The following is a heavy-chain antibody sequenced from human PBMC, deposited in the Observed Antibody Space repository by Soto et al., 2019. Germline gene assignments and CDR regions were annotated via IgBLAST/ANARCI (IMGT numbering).Heavy chain of an antibody. CDR2: ISAYNGNT. J-gene: IGHJ6*02. D-gene: IGHD3-22*01. Sequence: ASVKVSCKASGYTFTSYGTSWVRQAPGQGLEWMGWISAYNGNTNYAQKLQGRVTMTTDTSTSTAYMELRSLRSDDTAVYYCARWTYYYDSSGRTNYYYYGMDVWGQGTTVTVSS. V-gene: IGHV1-18*04. CDR1: GYTFTSYG. CDR3: ARWTYYYDSSGRTNYYYYGMDV.